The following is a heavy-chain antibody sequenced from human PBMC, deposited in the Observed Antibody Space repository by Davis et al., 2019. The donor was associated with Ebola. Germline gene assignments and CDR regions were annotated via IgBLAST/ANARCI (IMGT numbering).Heavy chain of an antibody. Sequence: PGGSLRLSCAASGITFSSYWMHWVRQAPGKGLVWVSRINPDGSFTDYADSVKGRFSISRDSTSNTLYLQMNSLRAEDTAVYYCARSSYQPEYWGQGTLVTVSS. CDR2: INPDGSFT. CDR1: GITFSSYW. V-gene: IGHV3-74*01. J-gene: IGHJ4*02. CDR3: ARSSYQPEY. D-gene: IGHD2-2*01.